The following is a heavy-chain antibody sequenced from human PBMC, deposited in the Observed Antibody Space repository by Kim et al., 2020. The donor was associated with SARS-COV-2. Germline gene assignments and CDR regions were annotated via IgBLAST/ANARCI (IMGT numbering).Heavy chain of an antibody. CDR2: ITWDGGST. CDR3: AKEKSRIWDY. J-gene: IGHJ4*02. CDR1: GFIFHEYT. Sequence: GGSLRLSCAASGFIFHEYTMHWVRQVPGKGLEWVALITWDGGSTFYADSVKDRFIISRDNSEKSLYMQMNSLTIEDSAFYYCAKEKSRIWDYWGQGTLLTVSS. D-gene: IGHD3-3*02. V-gene: IGHV3-43*01.